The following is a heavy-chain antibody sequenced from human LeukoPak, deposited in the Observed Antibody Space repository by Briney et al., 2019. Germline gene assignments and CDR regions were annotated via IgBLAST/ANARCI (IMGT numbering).Heavy chain of an antibody. CDR3: ARVVGFGDYPFDY. CDR2: IYPNSGGT. Sequence: ASVKVSCRASGYTFSGHYMHWVRQAPGQGLEWMGWIYPNSGGTNYAQKFQGRVTMTRDTSISTAYMELRRLKSDDTAMYYCARVVGFGDYPFDYWGQGTLVTVSS. D-gene: IGHD4-17*01. CDR1: GYTFSGHY. V-gene: IGHV1-2*02. J-gene: IGHJ4*02.